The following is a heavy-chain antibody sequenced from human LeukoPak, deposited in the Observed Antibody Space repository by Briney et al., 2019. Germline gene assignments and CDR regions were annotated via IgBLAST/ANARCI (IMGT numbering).Heavy chain of an antibody. D-gene: IGHD3-16*01. Sequence: SVNVSCKASGGSFSSYAITWVRQAPGQGLEWMGRIIPIFGTPTYAQKFQGRVTITADMGSSTAYLELTSLTSEDTARYFCAKRGAVRQDYYMDVWGSGTTVTVSS. J-gene: IGHJ6*03. CDR3: AKRGAVRQDYYMDV. CDR2: IIPIFGTP. CDR1: GGSFSSYA. V-gene: IGHV1-69*06.